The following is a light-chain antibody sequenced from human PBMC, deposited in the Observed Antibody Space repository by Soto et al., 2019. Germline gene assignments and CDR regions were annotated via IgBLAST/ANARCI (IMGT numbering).Light chain of an antibody. V-gene: IGKV1-5*01. CDR3: QQYHTSSIT. CDR1: QTISSW. Sequence: DIQMTQSPSTLSASVGDRVTITCRASQTISSWLAWYQQKPGKAPNLLIYDASTLERGVPSRFSGTGSGTEFPLTIDRLQHDDFATYYCQQYHTSSITVGQGTRLESK. CDR2: DAS. J-gene: IGKJ5*01.